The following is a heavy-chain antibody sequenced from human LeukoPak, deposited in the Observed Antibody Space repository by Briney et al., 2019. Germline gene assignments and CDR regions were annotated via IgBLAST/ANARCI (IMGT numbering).Heavy chain of an antibody. CDR1: GESVSSNNAA. D-gene: IGHD3-16*02. Sequence: SQTLSLTCAISGESVSSNNAAWPWIRQSPSRGLEWLGRTYYRSKWFNDYAVSVKSRITINPDTSKNQFFLQLNSVTPEDTAVYYCAREYLGGYLIYWGQGTLVTVPS. CDR2: TYYRSKWFN. J-gene: IGHJ4*02. V-gene: IGHV6-1*01. CDR3: AREYLGGYLIY.